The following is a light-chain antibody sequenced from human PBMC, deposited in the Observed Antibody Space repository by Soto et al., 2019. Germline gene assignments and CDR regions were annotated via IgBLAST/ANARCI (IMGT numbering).Light chain of an antibody. CDR3: QRYGSSPYT. J-gene: IGKJ5*01. Sequence: EIVLTQSPDTLSLSPGERATLSCRASQSVSSTYVGWYQQKPRQTTMLLIYAAYSRATSIPDRFGGGGSGTYCTITISRLEPEDFAVYYCQRYGSSPYTFGQGTRLEIK. CDR1: QSVSSTY. V-gene: IGKV3-20*01. CDR2: AAY.